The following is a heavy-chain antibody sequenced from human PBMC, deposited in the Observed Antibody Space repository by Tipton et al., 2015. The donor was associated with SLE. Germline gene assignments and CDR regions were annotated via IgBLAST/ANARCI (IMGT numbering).Heavy chain of an antibody. Sequence: SVKGRFTISRDNAKKSLYLQMTTLRAEDTAVFYCARSRTSRYYFGMDLWGQGTTVTVSS. V-gene: IGHV3-11*01. D-gene: IGHD1-1*01. CDR3: ARSRTSRYYFGMDL. J-gene: IGHJ6*02.